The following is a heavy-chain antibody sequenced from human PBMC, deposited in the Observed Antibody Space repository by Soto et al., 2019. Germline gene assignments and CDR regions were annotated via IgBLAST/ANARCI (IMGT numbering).Heavy chain of an antibody. J-gene: IGHJ5*02. CDR3: AREVVTMVRGAPLYRWFDP. V-gene: IGHV4-59*11. D-gene: IGHD3-10*01. Sequence: SETLSLTCTVSGGSMSGRYWSWVRQPPGKGLEYIGYIYHPGSTNYNPSLKSRVTISVDTSKNQFSLKVSSVTAADTAVYYCAREVVTMVRGAPLYRWFDPWGQGTLVTVS. CDR1: GGSMSGRY. CDR2: IYHPGST.